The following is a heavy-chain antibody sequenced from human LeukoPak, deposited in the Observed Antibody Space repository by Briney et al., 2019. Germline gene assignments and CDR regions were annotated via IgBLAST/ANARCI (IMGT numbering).Heavy chain of an antibody. CDR3: ARGFRYIGFAIAVPGTPYYFDY. CDR1: GGSFSGYY. Sequence: SETLSLTCAVYGGSFSGYYWSWIRQPPGKGLEWIGEINNSGSTNYNPSLKSRVTISVDTSKNQLSLKLNSVTAADTAVYYCARGFRYIGFAIAVPGTPYYFDYWGQGTLVTVSS. J-gene: IGHJ4*02. V-gene: IGHV4-34*01. D-gene: IGHD6-19*01. CDR2: INNSGST.